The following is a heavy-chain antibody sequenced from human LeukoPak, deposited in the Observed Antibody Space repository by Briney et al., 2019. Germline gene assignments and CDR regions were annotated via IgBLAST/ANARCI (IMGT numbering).Heavy chain of an antibody. CDR2: ISAYNGNT. J-gene: IGHJ5*02. CDR3: ARDTSSSWYSANWSDP. CDR1: GYTFTSYG. V-gene: IGHV1-18*04. Sequence: GASVKVSCKASGYTFTSYGISWVRQAPGQGLEWMGWISAYNGNTNYAQKLQGRVTMTTDTSTSTAYMELRSLRSDDTAVYYCARDTSSSWYSANWSDPWGQGTLVTVSS. D-gene: IGHD6-13*01.